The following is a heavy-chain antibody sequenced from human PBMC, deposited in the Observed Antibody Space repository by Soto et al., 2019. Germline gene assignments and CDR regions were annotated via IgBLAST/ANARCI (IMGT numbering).Heavy chain of an antibody. Sequence: GGSLRLSCAASGFTFTTYAINWVRQAPGKGLEWVSGISGSGGGTWYADSVKGRFTISRDNSKNTLYLQMNSLRAEDTAVYYCAKSGPPVESGSYYVDYWGQGTLVTVSS. D-gene: IGHD1-26*01. CDR3: AKSGPPVESGSYYVDY. CDR1: GFTFTTYA. J-gene: IGHJ4*02. CDR2: ISGSGGGT. V-gene: IGHV3-23*01.